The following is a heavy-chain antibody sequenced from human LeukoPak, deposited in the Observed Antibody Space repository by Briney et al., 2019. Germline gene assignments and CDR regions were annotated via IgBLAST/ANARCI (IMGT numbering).Heavy chain of an antibody. D-gene: IGHD3-10*01. CDR1: RFTFSDYW. CDR2: IKQDRSEK. J-gene: IGHJ4*02. Sequence: GGSLRLSCAASRFTFSDYWMSWVRQAPGKGLEWVANIKQDRSEKYYVDSVKGRFTISRDNAKNSLYLQMNSLRAEDTAVYYCARSHRSFASGSGDFWGQGTLVTVSS. CDR3: ARSHRSFASGSGDF. V-gene: IGHV3-7*05.